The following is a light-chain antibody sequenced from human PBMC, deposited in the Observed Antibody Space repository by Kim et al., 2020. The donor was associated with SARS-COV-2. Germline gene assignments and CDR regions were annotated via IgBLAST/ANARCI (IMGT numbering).Light chain of an antibody. J-gene: IGKJ1*01. CDR3: QVINSSPPWK. Sequence: DIQLTQSPSFLSASVGDRVTITCRASQGIITYLAWYQQKPGKAPKLLIYRSSTLQSGVPSRFSGSGSGTEFALTISSLQPDDFATYDCQVINSSPPWKFGQETKVGIK. CDR2: RSS. CDR1: QGIITY. V-gene: IGKV1-9*01.